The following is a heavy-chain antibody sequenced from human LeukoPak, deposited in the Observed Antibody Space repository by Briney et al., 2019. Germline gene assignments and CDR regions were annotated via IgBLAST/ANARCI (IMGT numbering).Heavy chain of an antibody. CDR3: AKSYNGYESKPDY. Sequence: GGSLRLSCAASGFTFSSYAMSWVRQAPGKGLEWVSSISNSGGRTFYTDSVKGRFTISRDNSKITLHLQMNSLRAEDTAVYYCAKSYNGYESKPDYWGQGTLVTVSS. D-gene: IGHD5-12*01. V-gene: IGHV3-23*01. J-gene: IGHJ4*02. CDR2: ISNSGGRT. CDR1: GFTFSSYA.